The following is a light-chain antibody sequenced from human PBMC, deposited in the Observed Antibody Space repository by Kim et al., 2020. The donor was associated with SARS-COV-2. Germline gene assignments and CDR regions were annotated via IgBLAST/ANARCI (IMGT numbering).Light chain of an antibody. CDR3: QQQYNDSPCT. J-gene: IGKJ1*01. CDR1: QSVGNC. V-gene: IGKV1-5*03. CDR2: NAS. Sequence: DIQMTQSPSTLSASLGDRVTITCRASQSVGNCLAWYQQKPGIAPKPLIYNASTLASGVPSRFSGSGSGTEFTLTISSLQPDDFATYYCQQQYNDSPCTFGQGTKVDIK.